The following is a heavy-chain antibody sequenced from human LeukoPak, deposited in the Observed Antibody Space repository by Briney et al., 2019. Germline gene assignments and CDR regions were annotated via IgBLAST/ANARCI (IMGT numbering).Heavy chain of an antibody. J-gene: IGHJ3*01. D-gene: IGHD3-10*02. CDR2: IKSNSGGI. Sequence: GASVKVSGKPSGYTFTDYYLHWVRQAPGQGLEWMGWIKSNSGGIHYSQKFQDRVSITRDTSINTVYMELSSLTSGDTAIYYCAREPRINMSPDAFDFWGQGTLVTVFS. V-gene: IGHV1-2*02. CDR3: AREPRINMSPDAFDF. CDR1: GYTFTDYY.